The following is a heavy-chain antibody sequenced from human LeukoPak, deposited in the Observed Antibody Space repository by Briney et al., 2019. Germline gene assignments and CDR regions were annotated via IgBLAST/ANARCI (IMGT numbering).Heavy chain of an antibody. CDR3: ARVRIHGFSGYDADY. D-gene: IGHD5-12*01. J-gene: IGHJ4*02. CDR2: INPNTGGT. V-gene: IGHV1-2*02. CDR1: GYTFTGYS. Sequence: ASVKVSCKASGYTFTGYSMNWVRQAPGQGLEWMGWINPNTGGTNYAQKFQGRVTMSMDTSISTAYMELSRLKADDTAVYYCARVRIHGFSGYDADYWGQRTLVTVSS.